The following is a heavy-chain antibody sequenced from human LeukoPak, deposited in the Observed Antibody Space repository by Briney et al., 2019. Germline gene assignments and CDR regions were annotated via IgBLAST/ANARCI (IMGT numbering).Heavy chain of an antibody. Sequence: SETLSLTCTVSGGSISSGGYYWSWIRQHPGKGLEWIGFIYYSGSTYYNPSLKSRVTFSVDTSKNQFSLKLSSVNAADTAVYYCARAVYDYIWGSHRFDCWGQGTLVTVSS. J-gene: IGHJ4*02. CDR2: IYYSGST. CDR3: ARAVYDYIWGSHRFDC. V-gene: IGHV4-31*03. CDR1: GGSISSGGYY. D-gene: IGHD3-16*02.